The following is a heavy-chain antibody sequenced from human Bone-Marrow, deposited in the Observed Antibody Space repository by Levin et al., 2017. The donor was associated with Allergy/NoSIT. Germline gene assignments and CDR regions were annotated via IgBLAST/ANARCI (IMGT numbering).Heavy chain of an antibody. CDR1: GFSFSRYW. V-gene: IGHV3-74*01. CDR2: IIGDGSDT. J-gene: IGHJ4*02. CDR3: ARGAPGYSVDY. Sequence: EASVKVSCAASGFSFSRYWMHWVRQASGKGLVWVSRIIGDGSDTTYADSVKGRFTISRDNAKNTLYLQMNSLRAEDTAVYYCARGAPGYSVDYWGQGTLVTVSS. D-gene: IGHD5/OR15-5a*01.